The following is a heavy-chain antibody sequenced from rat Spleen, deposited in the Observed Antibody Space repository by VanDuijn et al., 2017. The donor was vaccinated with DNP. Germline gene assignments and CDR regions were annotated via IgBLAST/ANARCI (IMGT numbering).Heavy chain of an antibody. D-gene: IGHD1-2*01. V-gene: IGHV5S10*01. Sequence: EVQLVESGGGLVQPGNSLKLSCAASGFTFSDYAMAWVRQSPKKGLEWVATIIYDGSNTYYRDSVKGRFTISRDNAKSTLYLQMDSLRSEDTATYYCATHGSIAAISTGAMDVWGQGTSVTVSS. CDR2: IIYDGSNT. CDR1: GFTFSDYA. J-gene: IGHJ4*01. CDR3: ATHGSIAAISTGAMDV.